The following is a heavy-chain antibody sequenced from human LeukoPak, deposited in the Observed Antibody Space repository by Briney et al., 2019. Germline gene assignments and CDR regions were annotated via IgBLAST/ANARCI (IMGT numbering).Heavy chain of an antibody. Sequence: SETLSLTCAVYGGSFSGYYWSWIRQPPGKGLEWIGSIYYSGSTYYNPSLKSRVTISVDTSKNQFSLKLSSVTAADTAVYYCARHTKYYDILSGGHFDYWGQGTLVTVSS. D-gene: IGHD3-9*01. CDR1: GGSFSGYY. CDR2: IYYSGST. J-gene: IGHJ4*02. CDR3: ARHTKYYDILSGGHFDY. V-gene: IGHV4-34*01.